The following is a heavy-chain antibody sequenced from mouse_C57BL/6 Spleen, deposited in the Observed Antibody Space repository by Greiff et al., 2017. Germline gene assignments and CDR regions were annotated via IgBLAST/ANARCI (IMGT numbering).Heavy chain of an antibody. CDR2: LDPSDSYT. CDR1: GYTFTSYW. D-gene: IGHD3-3*01. Sequence: QVQLQQPGAELVMPGASVKLSCKASGYTFTSYWMHWVKQRPGQGLEWIGELDPSDSYTNYNQKFKGKSTLTVDKSSRTAYMQLSSLASEDAAVYYCARAGDYWGQGTTLTVSS. CDR3: ARAGDY. J-gene: IGHJ2*01. V-gene: IGHV1-69*01.